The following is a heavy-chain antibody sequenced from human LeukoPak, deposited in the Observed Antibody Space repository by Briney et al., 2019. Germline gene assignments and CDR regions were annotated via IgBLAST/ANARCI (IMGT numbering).Heavy chain of an antibody. J-gene: IGHJ5*01. CDR3: AKGTGGYYGSFDS. D-gene: IGHD3-22*01. CDR1: GFNLDGFA. V-gene: IGHV3-9*01. CDR2: INWNSGSV. Sequence: PGGSLRLSCAASGFNLDGFALFWVRQAPGQGLEYVSGINWNSGSVDYADSVKGRFTTSRDNAKNSLYLQMNSLRVEDTALYYCAKGTGGYYGSFDSWGQGTLVTVSS.